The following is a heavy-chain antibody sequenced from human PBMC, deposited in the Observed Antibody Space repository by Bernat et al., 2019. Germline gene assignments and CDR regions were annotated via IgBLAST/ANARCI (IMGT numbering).Heavy chain of an antibody. Sequence: QVQLVQSGAEVKTPGASVKVSCKASGYTFTAYCIHWVRQAPGQGLEWMGWINPNTGGTNFAQNFQGRVTMTRDTSISTTYMELSSLRSDDTALYYCARGPHNYYASESRFVPWGQGTLVTVSS. CDR2: INPNTGGT. D-gene: IGHD3-10*01. CDR3: ARGPHNYYASESRFVP. V-gene: IGHV1-2*02. CDR1: GYTFTAYC. J-gene: IGHJ5*02.